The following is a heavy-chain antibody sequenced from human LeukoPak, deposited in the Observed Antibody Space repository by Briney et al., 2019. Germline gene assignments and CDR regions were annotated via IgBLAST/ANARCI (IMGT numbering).Heavy chain of an antibody. Sequence: GASVKVSCKASGYTFTGYYMHWVRQAPGQGLEWMGWINPNSGGTNYAQKFQGRVTMTRDTSISTAYMELSRLRSDDTAVYYCAAATTTVTELSFDYWGQGTLVTVSS. CDR1: GYTFTGYY. D-gene: IGHD4-17*01. J-gene: IGHJ4*02. V-gene: IGHV1-2*02. CDR2: INPNSGGT. CDR3: AAATTTVTELSFDY.